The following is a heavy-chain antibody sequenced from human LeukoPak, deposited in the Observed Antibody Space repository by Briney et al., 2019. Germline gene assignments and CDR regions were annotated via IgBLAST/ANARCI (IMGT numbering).Heavy chain of an antibody. J-gene: IGHJ6*02. CDR1: GYTLTELS. V-gene: IGHV1-24*01. Sequence: ASVKVSCKVSGYTLTELSMHWVRQAPGKGLEWMGGFDPEDGETIYAQKFQGRVTMTEDTSTDTAYMELSSLRSGDTAVYYCATDADSSSWYGYYGMDVWGQGTTVTVSS. D-gene: IGHD6-13*01. CDR3: ATDADSSSWYGYYGMDV. CDR2: FDPEDGET.